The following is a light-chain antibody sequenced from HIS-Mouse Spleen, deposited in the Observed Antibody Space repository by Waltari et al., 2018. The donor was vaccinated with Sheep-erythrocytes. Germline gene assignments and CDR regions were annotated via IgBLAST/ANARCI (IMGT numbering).Light chain of an antibody. CDR3: CSYAGSSTPWV. CDR1: SSDVGSYNL. CDR2: EGS. J-gene: IGLJ3*02. Sequence: QSALTQPASVSGSPGQSITISCTGTSSDVGSYNLVSGYQQHPGKAHKLMIYEGSKRPSGVSNRFSGSKSGNTASLTISGLQAEDEADYYCCSYAGSSTPWVFGGGTKLTVL. V-gene: IGLV2-23*01.